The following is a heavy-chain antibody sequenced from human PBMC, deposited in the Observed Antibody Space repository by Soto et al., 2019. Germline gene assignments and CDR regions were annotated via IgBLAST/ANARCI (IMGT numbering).Heavy chain of an antibody. J-gene: IGHJ4*02. Sequence: QVQLVQSGAEVKKPGSSVKVSCKASGGTFSSYAISWVRQAPGQGLEWMGGIIPIFGTANYAQKFHGRVTIPADESTSTAYMELSSLRSEDTAVYYCARAGPEHTAMEYWGQGTLVTVSS. CDR2: IIPIFGTA. V-gene: IGHV1-69*01. CDR1: GGTFSSYA. CDR3: ARAGPEHTAMEY. D-gene: IGHD5-18*01.